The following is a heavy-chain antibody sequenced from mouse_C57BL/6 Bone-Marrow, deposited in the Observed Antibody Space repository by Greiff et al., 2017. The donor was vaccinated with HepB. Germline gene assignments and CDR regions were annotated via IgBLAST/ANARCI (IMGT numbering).Heavy chain of an antibody. J-gene: IGHJ3*01. D-gene: IGHD1-1*02. CDR2: INPSTGGT. Sequence: VQLKQSGPELVKPGASVKISCKASGYSFTGYYMNWVKQSPEKSLEWIGEINPSTGGTTYNQKFKAKATLTVDKSSSTAYMQLKSLTSEDSAVYYCAGRGWGTFAYWGQGTLVTVSA. CDR1: GYSFTGYY. V-gene: IGHV1-42*01. CDR3: AGRGWGTFAY.